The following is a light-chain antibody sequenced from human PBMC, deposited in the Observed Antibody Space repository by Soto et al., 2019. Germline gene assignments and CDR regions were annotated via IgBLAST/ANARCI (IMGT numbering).Light chain of an antibody. CDR2: KAS. V-gene: IGKV1-5*03. CDR3: QQYNTYPLT. J-gene: IGKJ4*01. Sequence: DIQMTQSPSTLSASVGDIVTITCRASQSISTWLAWYQQKPGKAPKLLIYKASSLEGGVPSRFSGSGSGTEFNITISSLQPDDFATYYCQQYNTYPLTFGGGTTVEIK. CDR1: QSISTW.